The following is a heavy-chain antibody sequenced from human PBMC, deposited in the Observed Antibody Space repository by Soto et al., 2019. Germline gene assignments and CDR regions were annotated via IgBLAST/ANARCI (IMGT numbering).Heavy chain of an antibody. J-gene: IGHJ4*02. Sequence: QVRLQESGPGLVKPSQTLSQTCTVSGASITSGHYYWTWIRQLPGKGLEWIGSIYNSETTHYNPYLTSRLTISMDTSANQFSLKLSSVTAADTAIYYCALALGPTTGLDYWGQGTLITVSA. V-gene: IGHV4-31*04. CDR3: ALALGPTTGLDY. CDR1: GASITSGHYY. D-gene: IGHD1-26*01. CDR2: IYNSETT.